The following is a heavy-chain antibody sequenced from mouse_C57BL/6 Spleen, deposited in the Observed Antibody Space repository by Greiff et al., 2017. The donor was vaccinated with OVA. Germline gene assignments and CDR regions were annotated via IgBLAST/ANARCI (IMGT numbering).Heavy chain of an antibody. V-gene: IGHV1-62-2*01. CDR2: FYPGSGSI. J-gene: IGHJ2*01. CDR1: GYTFTEYT. CDR3: ARHEDRAFITTVYFDY. D-gene: IGHD1-1*01. Sequence: QVQLKQSGAELVKPGASVKLSCKASGYTFTEYTIHWVKQRSGQGLEWIGWFYPGSGSIKYNEKFKDKATLTADKSSSTVYMERSRLTSEDAAVYFCARHEDRAFITTVYFDYWGQGTTLTVSS.